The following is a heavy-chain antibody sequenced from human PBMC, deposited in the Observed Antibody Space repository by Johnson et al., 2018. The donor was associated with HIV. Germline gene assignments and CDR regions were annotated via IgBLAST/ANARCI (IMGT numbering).Heavy chain of an antibody. Sequence: VQLVESGGGLVQPGASLTLACAATGFTFSTYDMHWVRQVTGKSLEWVSAIGTAGDTYYADSVKGRFTISRDNLKNTLYLQMNSLRYEDTAVYYCAKWEGYCGGDCLDAFDIWGQGTVVTVSS. V-gene: IGHV3-13*01. D-gene: IGHD2-21*01. J-gene: IGHJ3*02. CDR3: AKWEGYCGGDCLDAFDI. CDR2: IGTAGDT. CDR1: GFTFSTYD.